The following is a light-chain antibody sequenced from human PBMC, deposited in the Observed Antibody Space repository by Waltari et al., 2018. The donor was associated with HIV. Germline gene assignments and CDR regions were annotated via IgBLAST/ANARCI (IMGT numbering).Light chain of an antibody. CDR1: SSNIGAGYD. J-gene: IGLJ3*02. Sequence: QSVLTQPPSVSGAPGQRVTISCTGSSNIGAGYDVQWYQQLPGTAPKLLIYGANNRPLGVPDRFSGSKSGASASLAIAGLQAEDEADYYCQSYDNSVSDSVVFGGGTKVTVL. CDR3: QSYDNSVSDSVV. CDR2: GAN. V-gene: IGLV1-40*01.